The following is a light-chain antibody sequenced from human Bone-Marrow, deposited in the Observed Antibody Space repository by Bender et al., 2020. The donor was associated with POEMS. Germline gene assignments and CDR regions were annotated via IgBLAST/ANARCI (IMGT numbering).Light chain of an antibody. J-gene: IGLJ1*01. CDR1: SSDVGTYNI. CDR2: DVS. V-gene: IGLV2-14*03. Sequence: QSALTQPASVSGSPGQSVTFSCTGTSSDVGTYNIVSWYQQHPGKAPKLVIYDVSNRPSGISHRFSASKSANTASLNISGLQAEDEANYYCSSFTASTTYVFGSGTKVTVL. CDR3: SSFTASTTYV.